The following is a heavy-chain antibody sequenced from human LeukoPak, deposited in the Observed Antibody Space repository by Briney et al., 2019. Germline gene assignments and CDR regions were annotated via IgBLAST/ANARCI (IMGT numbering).Heavy chain of an antibody. CDR3: ARSRGYSGYDHFDY. D-gene: IGHD5-12*01. J-gene: IGHJ4*02. CDR2: IYYSGST. CDR1: GGSISSRSCC. Sequence: SETLSLTCTVSGGSISSRSCCWGWIRQPPGKGLEWIGTIYYSGSTYYNPSLKSRVTISVDTSKNQFSLRLSSVTAADTAVYYCARSRGYSGYDHFDYWGQGTLVTVSS. V-gene: IGHV4-39*01.